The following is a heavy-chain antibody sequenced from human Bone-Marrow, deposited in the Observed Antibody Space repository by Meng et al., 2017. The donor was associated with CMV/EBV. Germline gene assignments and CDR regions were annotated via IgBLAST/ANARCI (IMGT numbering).Heavy chain of an antibody. Sequence: GESLKISCAASGFTVSSNYMCWVRQAPGKGLEWVAVIYSGGSTYYADSVKGRFTISRDNSKNTLYLQMNSLRAEDTAVYYCARVSYYYFSVDDWGQGTLVTVSS. V-gene: IGHV3-53*01. J-gene: IGHJ4*02. D-gene: IGHD3-10*01. CDR1: GFTVSSNY. CDR3: ARVSYYYFSVDD. CDR2: IYSGGST.